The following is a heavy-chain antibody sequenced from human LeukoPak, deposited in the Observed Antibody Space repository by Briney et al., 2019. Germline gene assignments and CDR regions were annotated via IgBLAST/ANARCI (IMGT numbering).Heavy chain of an antibody. CDR1: GGTISNYV. Sequence: GASVKVSCKAAGGTISNYVISWVRQAPGQGLEWMGGIIPIFGTANYAQKFQGRVTITADESTSTAYVELSSLRSEDTAVYYCARALPYDCSSTSCYYYYGMDVWGQGTTVTVSS. D-gene: IGHD2-2*01. CDR3: ARALPYDCSSTSCYYYYGMDV. CDR2: IIPIFGTA. V-gene: IGHV1-69*13. J-gene: IGHJ6*02.